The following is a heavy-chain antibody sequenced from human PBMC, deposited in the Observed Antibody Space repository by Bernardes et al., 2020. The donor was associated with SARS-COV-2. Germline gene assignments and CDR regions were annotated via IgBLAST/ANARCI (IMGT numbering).Heavy chain of an antibody. CDR3: AKLEGHIVSKWYFDY. CDR1: GFNFRHHG. D-gene: IGHD5-12*01. J-gene: IGHJ4*02. CDR2: ISLDGSKN. V-gene: IGHV3-30*18. Sequence: GGSLRLSCAASGFNFRHHGMHWARQAPGKGLEWVAVISLDGSKNFYANSVKGRFTISRDNSRNTLYLQMNSLRVEDTAVYYCAKLEGHIVSKWYFDYWGQGTLVTVSS.